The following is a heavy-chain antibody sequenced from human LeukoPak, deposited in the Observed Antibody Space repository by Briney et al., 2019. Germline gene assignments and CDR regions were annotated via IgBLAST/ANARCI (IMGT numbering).Heavy chain of an antibody. D-gene: IGHD3-10*01. J-gene: IGHJ4*02. CDR1: GGSISSSSYY. V-gene: IGHV4-39*07. CDR2: INHSGST. Sequence: SETLSLTCTVSGGSISSSSYYWGWIRQPPGKGLEWIGEINHSGSTNYNPSLKSRVTISVDTSKNQFSLKLSSVTAADTAVYYCARASPRRRSGSYYNINYFDYWGQGTLVTVSS. CDR3: ARASPRRRSGSYYNINYFDY.